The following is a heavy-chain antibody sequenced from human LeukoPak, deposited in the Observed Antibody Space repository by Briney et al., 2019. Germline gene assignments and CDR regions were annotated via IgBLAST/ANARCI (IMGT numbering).Heavy chain of an antibody. D-gene: IGHD6-13*01. Sequence: ASVKVSCKVSGYTLTELSMHWVRQAPGKGLEWMGGFDPEDGETIYAQKFQGRVTMTEDTSTDTAYMELSRLRSDDTAVYYCAREGGQQLTAEYFQHWGQGTLVTVSS. CDR3: AREGGQQLTAEYFQH. CDR1: GYTLTELS. CDR2: FDPEDGET. V-gene: IGHV1-24*01. J-gene: IGHJ1*01.